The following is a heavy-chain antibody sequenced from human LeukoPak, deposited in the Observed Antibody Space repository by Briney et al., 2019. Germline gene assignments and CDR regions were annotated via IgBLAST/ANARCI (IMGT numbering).Heavy chain of an antibody. CDR1: GFTFSSYG. CDR3: AKDIAAAGPDY. D-gene: IGHD6-13*01. V-gene: IGHV3-30*18. Sequence: GGSLRLSCAASGFTFSSYGMHWVRQAPGKGLEWVAVISYDGSNKYYADSVKGRFTISRDNSKNTLYLQMNSLRAEDTAVYHCAKDIAAAGPDYWGQGTLVTVSS. CDR2: ISYDGSNK. J-gene: IGHJ4*02.